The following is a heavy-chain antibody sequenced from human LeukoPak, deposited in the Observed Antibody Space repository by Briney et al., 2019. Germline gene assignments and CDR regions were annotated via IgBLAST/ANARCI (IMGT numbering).Heavy chain of an antibody. CDR1: GISFSSFG. D-gene: IGHD4-11*01. V-gene: IGHV3-33*01. J-gene: IGHJ5*02. CDR2: IWYDGSNE. Sequence: GSLRLSCVASGISFSSFGMHWVRQAPGKGLEWVAFIWYDGSNEYYADSVKGRFTIFRDNSKNTLYLQMNSLGGDDTAVYYCARDSPVTAGPFDPWGQGTLVTVSS. CDR3: ARDSPVTAGPFDP.